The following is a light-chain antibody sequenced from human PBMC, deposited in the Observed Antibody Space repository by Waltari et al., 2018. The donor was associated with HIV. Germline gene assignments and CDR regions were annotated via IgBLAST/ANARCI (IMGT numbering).Light chain of an antibody. V-gene: IGKV3D-15*01. J-gene: IGKJ1*01. CDR3: QQSYSTPRT. Sequence: EIVLTQSPATLSVSRGERVTLSCRASQSVTFNLAWYQQRPGQAPRLLIYGASTRATGIPARFSGSGSGTEFTLTISSLQSEDFATYYCQQSYSTPRTFGQGTTVEIK. CDR1: QSVTFN. CDR2: GAS.